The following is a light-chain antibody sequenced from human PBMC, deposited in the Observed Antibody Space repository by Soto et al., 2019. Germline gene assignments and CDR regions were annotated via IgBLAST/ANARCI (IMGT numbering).Light chain of an antibody. CDR2: EVT. CDR3: SSYAASNNFYFV. V-gene: IGLV2-8*01. Sequence: QSALTQPPSASGYPGQSVTISCTGTSSDVGGYNYVSWYQQYPGRAPKLMIYEVTKRPSGVPDRFSGSKSGNTASPTVSGLQAEDEADYYCSSYAASNNFYFVFGGGTKLTVL. CDR1: SSDVGGYNY. J-gene: IGLJ3*02.